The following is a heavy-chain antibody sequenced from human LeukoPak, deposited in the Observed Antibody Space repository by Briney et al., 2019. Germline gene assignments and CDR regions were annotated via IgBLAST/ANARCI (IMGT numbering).Heavy chain of an antibody. Sequence: SETLSLTCTVSGGSISSHYWSWIRQPPGKGLEWIGYIYYSGSTNYNPSLKSRVTISVDTSKNQFSLKLSSVTAADTAVYYCARGRDSSGFRLGFDPWGQGTLVTVSS. CDR2: IYYSGST. D-gene: IGHD3-22*01. CDR3: ARGRDSSGFRLGFDP. CDR1: GGSISSHY. J-gene: IGHJ5*02. V-gene: IGHV4-59*11.